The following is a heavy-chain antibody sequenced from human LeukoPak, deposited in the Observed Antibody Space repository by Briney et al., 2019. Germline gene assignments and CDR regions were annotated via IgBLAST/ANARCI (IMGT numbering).Heavy chain of an antibody. CDR2: IYTSGST. CDR3: ARVGTAPYYYYGMDV. Sequence: SETLSLTCTVSGGSISSYYWSWIRQPAGKGPEWIGRIYTSGSTNYNPSLKSRVTMSVDTSKNQFSLKLSSVTAADTAVYYCARVGTAPYYYYGMDVWGQGTTVTVSS. V-gene: IGHV4-4*07. J-gene: IGHJ6*02. CDR1: GGSISSYY. D-gene: IGHD5-18*01.